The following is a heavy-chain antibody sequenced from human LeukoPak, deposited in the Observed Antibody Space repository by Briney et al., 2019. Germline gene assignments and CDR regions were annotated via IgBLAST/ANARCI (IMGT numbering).Heavy chain of an antibody. CDR1: GFTFSYYY. J-gene: IGHJ4*02. CDR3: ARDPQAYYFDY. V-gene: IGHV3-11*01. CDR2: ISSSGSTI. Sequence: PGGSLRLSCAASGFTFSYYYMSWIRQAPGKGLEWVSYISSSGSTIYYADSVKGRFTISRYNAKNSLYLQMNSLRAEDTAVYYCARDPQAYYFDYWGQGTLVTVSS.